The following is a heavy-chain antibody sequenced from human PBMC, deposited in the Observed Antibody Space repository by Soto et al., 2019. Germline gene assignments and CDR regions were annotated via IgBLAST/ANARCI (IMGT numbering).Heavy chain of an antibody. CDR3: ARGGALFYYYGLDV. V-gene: IGHV3-53*01. Sequence: EVQLVESGGGLIQPGGSLRLSCAASGLTVSSNYMTWVRQAPGKGLEWVSVIDSGGITFYADSVRGRFTISRDNSGNTIYLQMTRLRAEDTALYYCARGGALFYYYGLDVWGRGTTVTVSS. J-gene: IGHJ6*02. CDR1: GLTVSSNY. D-gene: IGHD3-16*01. CDR2: IDSGGIT.